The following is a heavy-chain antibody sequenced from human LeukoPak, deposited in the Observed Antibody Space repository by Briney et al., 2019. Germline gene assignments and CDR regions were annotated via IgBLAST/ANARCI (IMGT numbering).Heavy chain of an antibody. CDR2: ISGSGATT. J-gene: IGHJ4*02. V-gene: IGHV3-23*01. Sequence: PGGSLRLSCAASLFNFDIYAMTWVRQAPGKGLEWVSTISGSGATTYYADSVKGRFTISRDNSKNTVYLQMNSLSAEDTAVYYCATGLSSGWYYFDYWGQGTLVTVSS. CDR1: LFNFDIYA. CDR3: ATGLSSGWYYFDY. D-gene: IGHD6-19*01.